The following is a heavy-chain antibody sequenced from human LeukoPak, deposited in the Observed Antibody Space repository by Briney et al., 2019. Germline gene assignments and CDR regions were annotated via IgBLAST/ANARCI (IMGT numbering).Heavy chain of an antibody. CDR3: AREGYSDAFDI. CDR2: ISSSGSTI. Sequence: GGSLRLSCAASGFTFSSYEMNWVRQAPGKGLEWVSYISSSGSTIYYADSEKGRFTISRDNAKNSLYLQMNSLRAEDTAVYYCAREGYSDAFDIWGQGTMVTVSS. CDR1: GFTFSSYE. V-gene: IGHV3-48*03. D-gene: IGHD5-18*01. J-gene: IGHJ3*02.